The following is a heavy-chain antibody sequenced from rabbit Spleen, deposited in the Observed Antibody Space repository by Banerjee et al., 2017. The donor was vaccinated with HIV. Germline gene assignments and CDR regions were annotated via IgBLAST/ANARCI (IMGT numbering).Heavy chain of an antibody. CDR2: IDGGSSGNT. Sequence: QSLEESGGDLVKPGASLTLTCTASGFSFSSSYWICWVRQAPGKGLEWIACIDGGSSGNTYYASWAKGRFTISKTSSTTVTLQMTSLTAADTATYFCARDSSNNDFYIHFKLWGQGTLVTVS. V-gene: IGHV1S40*01. D-gene: IGHD1-1*01. CDR3: ARDSSNNDFYIHFKL. J-gene: IGHJ4*01. CDR1: GFSFSSSYW.